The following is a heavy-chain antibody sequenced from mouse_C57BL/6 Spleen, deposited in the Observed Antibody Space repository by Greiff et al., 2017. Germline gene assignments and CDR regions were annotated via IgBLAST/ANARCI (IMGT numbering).Heavy chain of an antibody. CDR1: GFTFSSYA. D-gene: IGHD1-1*01. J-gene: IGHJ2*01. CDR3: ARGGSKYYFDY. CDR2: ISDGGSYT. Sequence: DVKLVESGGGLVKPGGSLKLSCAASGFTFSSYAMSWVRQTPEKRLEWVATISDGGSYTYYPDNVKGRFTISKDNAKNTLYLQLSQLKSEDTAMYYCARGGSKYYFDYWGQGTTLTVSS. V-gene: IGHV5-4*03.